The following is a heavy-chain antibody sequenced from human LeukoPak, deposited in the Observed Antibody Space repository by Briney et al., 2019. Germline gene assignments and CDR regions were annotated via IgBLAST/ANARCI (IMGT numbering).Heavy chain of an antibody. Sequence: PLASVKVSCKASGYTFTSYAMHWVRQAPGQRLEWMGWINAGNGNTKYSQKFQGRVTITRDTSASTAYMGLSSLRSEDTAVYYCARGAWVTIFGVADAGFDYWGQGTLVTVSS. J-gene: IGHJ4*02. CDR1: GYTFTSYA. CDR2: INAGNGNT. V-gene: IGHV1-3*01. CDR3: ARGAWVTIFGVADAGFDY. D-gene: IGHD3-3*01.